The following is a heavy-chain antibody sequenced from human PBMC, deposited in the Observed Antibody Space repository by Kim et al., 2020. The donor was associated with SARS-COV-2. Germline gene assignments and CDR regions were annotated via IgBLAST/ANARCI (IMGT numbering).Heavy chain of an antibody. D-gene: IGHD2-2*01. CDR3: ARRSQLAHVPFDY. Sequence: YSPSFQAKVTISVDKSISTAYLQWSSLKASDTAMYYGARRSQLAHVPFDYWGQGTLVTVSS. V-gene: IGHV5-51*01. J-gene: IGHJ4*02.